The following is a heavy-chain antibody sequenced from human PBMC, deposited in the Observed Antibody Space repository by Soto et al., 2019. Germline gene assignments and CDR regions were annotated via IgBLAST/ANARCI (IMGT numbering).Heavy chain of an antibody. D-gene: IGHD6-13*01. V-gene: IGHV1-3*01. CDR1: GYTFTSYA. CDR2: INAGNGNT. CDR3: ARGGSSSSWPNAFDI. Sequence: ASVKVSCKASGYTFTSYAMHWVRQAPGQRLEWMGWINAGNGNTKYSQKFQGRVTITRDTSASTAYMELSSLRSEDTAVYYCARGGSSSSWPNAFDIWGQGTMVTVSS. J-gene: IGHJ3*02.